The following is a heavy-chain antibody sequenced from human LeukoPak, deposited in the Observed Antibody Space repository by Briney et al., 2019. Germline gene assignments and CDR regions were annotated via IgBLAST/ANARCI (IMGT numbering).Heavy chain of an antibody. CDR2: IKQDGSEK. D-gene: IGHD2-21*01. CDR3: ARTRGETYFDY. V-gene: IGHV3-7*01. Sequence: GGSLRLSCAASGFIFSNFWMSWVRQAPGKGLEWVAGIKQDGSEKFYVDSVKGRLTISRDNAKNSLYQQMNFLRTEDTALYYCARTRGETYFDYWGQGTLVTVSS. J-gene: IGHJ4*02. CDR1: GFIFSNFW.